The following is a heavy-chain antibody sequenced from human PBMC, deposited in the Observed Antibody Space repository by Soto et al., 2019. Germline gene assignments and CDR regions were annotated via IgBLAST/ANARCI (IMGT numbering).Heavy chain of an antibody. D-gene: IGHD1-26*01. Sequence: GGSLRLSCAASGFTFGSYDMHWVRHVTGKGLECVSVVGTAGDTDCPPSVKGRFTISRENAKNSLYLQMNSLRAEDTAVYYCARDYGRSYYRERWFDPWGKGTLVTVSS. CDR1: GFTFGSYD. CDR3: ARDYGRSYYRERWFDP. J-gene: IGHJ5*02. CDR2: VGTAGDT. V-gene: IGHV3-13*01.